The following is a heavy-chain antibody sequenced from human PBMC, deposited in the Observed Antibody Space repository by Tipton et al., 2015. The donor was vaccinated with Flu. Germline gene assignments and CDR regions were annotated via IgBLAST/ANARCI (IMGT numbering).Heavy chain of an antibody. V-gene: IGHV3-33*05. Sequence: SLRLSCAASGFSFSSFGIHWVRQAPGEGLEWVAVISYNGGYKHYRDSVKGRFTVSRDNSQDTAYLQMNSLRTEDTAVCFCVREPQNGDCQFDLWGQGTLVTVSS. CDR2: ISYNGGYK. D-gene: IGHD2-21*01. CDR1: GFSFSSFG. J-gene: IGHJ4*02. CDR3: VREPQNGDCQFDL.